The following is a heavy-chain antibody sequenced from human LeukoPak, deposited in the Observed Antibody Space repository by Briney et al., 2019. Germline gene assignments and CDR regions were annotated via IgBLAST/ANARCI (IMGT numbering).Heavy chain of an antibody. V-gene: IGHV4-34*01. Sequence: ETLSLTCAVDGGSFSGYYWSGSRRPPGRGLKGRGESNHSGGSNYNPSLMRRVTISLDASKKQFSLKLSSLAAAETAVEYYGREGSLPKNAIRNVDVWGKGTKVTVSS. J-gene: IGHJ6*03. CDR2: SNHSGGS. CDR1: GGSFSGYY. D-gene: IGHD5/OR15-5a*01. CDR3: GREGSLPKNAIRNVDV.